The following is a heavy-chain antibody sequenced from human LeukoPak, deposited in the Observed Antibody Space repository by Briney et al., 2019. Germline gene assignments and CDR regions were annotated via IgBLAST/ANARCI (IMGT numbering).Heavy chain of an antibody. Sequence: GGSLRLSCAASGFTFSSYGMHWVRQAPGKGLEWVANIKQDGSEKYYVDSVKGRFTISRDNAKNSLYLQMNSLRAEDTAVYYCARDPMVATSYWGQGTLVTVSS. CDR3: ARDPMVATSY. V-gene: IGHV3-7*01. D-gene: IGHD5-12*01. CDR1: GFTFSSYG. CDR2: IKQDGSEK. J-gene: IGHJ4*02.